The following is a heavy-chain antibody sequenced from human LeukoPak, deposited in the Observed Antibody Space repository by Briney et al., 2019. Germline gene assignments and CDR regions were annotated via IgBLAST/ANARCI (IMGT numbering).Heavy chain of an antibody. CDR2: IYTSGST. CDR1: GGSISSGSYY. D-gene: IGHD2-2*01. CDR3: AREAQIWGGTSYAFDI. V-gene: IGHV4-61*02. J-gene: IGHJ3*02. Sequence: SETLSLTCTVSGGSISSGSYYWSWIRQPAGKGLEWIGRIYTSGSTNYNPSLKSRVTISVDTSKNQLSLKLSSVTAADTAVYYCAREAQIWGGTSYAFDIWGQGTMVTVS.